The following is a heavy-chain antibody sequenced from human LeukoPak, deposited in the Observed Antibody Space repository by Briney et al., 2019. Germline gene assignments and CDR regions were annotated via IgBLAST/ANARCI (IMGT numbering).Heavy chain of an antibody. J-gene: IGHJ4*02. V-gene: IGHV3-21*05. Sequence: GGSLRLSCAASGFSFSTYNMNWVRQAPGKGLEWVSYISSSSRDIYYADSVKGRLTISRDNAKNSLYLQMNSLRVEDTAVYYCVRDRAGYSTSWNFDYWGRGTLVTVSS. CDR1: GFSFSTYN. CDR2: ISSSSRDI. D-gene: IGHD6-13*01. CDR3: VRDRAGYSTSWNFDY.